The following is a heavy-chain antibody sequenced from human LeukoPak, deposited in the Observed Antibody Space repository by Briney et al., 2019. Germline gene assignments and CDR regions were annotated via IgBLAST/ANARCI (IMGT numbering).Heavy chain of an antibody. D-gene: IGHD1-7*01. CDR2: INPNSGGT. CDR1: GYTFTGYY. CDR3: ARGYNWNYVLPK. J-gene: IGHJ4*02. Sequence: ASVKVSCKASGYTFTGYYMHWVRQAPGQGPEWMGWINPNSGGTNYAQKFQGRVTMTRDTSISTAYMELSRLRSDDTAVYYCARGYNWNYVLPKWGQGTLVTVSS. V-gene: IGHV1-2*02.